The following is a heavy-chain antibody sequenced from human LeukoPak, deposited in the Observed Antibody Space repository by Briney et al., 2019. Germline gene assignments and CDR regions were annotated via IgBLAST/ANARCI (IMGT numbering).Heavy chain of an antibody. Sequence: GGSLRLSCAASGFIFSSYAMHWVRQAPGKGLEWVAVISHDGSNKYYADSVKGRFTISRDNSKNTLYLQMNSLRPEDTAVYYCAREGGISIFGVLTNWGQGTLVTASS. D-gene: IGHD3-3*01. CDR2: ISHDGSNK. CDR1: GFIFSSYA. V-gene: IGHV3-30*04. J-gene: IGHJ4*02. CDR3: AREGGISIFGVLTN.